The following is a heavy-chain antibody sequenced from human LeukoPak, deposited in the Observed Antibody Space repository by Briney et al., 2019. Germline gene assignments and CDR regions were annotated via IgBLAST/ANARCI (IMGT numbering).Heavy chain of an antibody. CDR2: INPNSGGT. Sequence: ASVTVSCKASGYTFTGYYIHWVRQAPGQGLEWMGWINPNSGGTNYQGRVTMTRDTSIITAYMELSSLRSDDTAVYFCARGSYDSSDYEYFQHWGQGTLVTVSS. D-gene: IGHD3-22*01. CDR1: GYTFTGYY. J-gene: IGHJ1*01. CDR3: ARGSYDSSDYEYFQH. V-gene: IGHV1-2*02.